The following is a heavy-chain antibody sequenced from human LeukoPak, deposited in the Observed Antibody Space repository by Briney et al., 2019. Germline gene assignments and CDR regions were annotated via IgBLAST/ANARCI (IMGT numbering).Heavy chain of an antibody. D-gene: IGHD3-10*02. V-gene: IGHV3-30*02. Sequence: PGGSLRLSCAASGFTFSSYGMHWGRQAPGKGLEWVAFIRYDESDKYYADSVKGRFTISRDNAKNTLYLQMNSLRAEDTAVYYCAELGITMIGGVWGKGTTVTISS. CDR2: IRYDESDK. CDR1: GFTFSSYG. J-gene: IGHJ6*04. CDR3: AELGITMIGGV.